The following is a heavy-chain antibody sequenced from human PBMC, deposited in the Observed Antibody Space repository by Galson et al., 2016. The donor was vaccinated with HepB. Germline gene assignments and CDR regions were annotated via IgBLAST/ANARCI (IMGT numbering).Heavy chain of an antibody. CDR2: IFWDDDK. CDR1: GFSLTTSGVG. Sequence: PALVKPTQTLTLTCSFSGFSLTTSGVGVGWVRQPPGKALEWLTLIFWDDDKRYNPSLRNRLTIAKDTSKNQVVLKMADMNPVDTGTYFCAHFYHGMDVWGQGTTVTVSS. J-gene: IGHJ6*02. D-gene: IGHD3-16*02. CDR3: AHFYHGMDV. V-gene: IGHV2-5*02.